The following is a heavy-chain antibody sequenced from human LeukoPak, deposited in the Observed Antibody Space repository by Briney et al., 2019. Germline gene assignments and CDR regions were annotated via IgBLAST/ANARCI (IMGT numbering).Heavy chain of an antibody. CDR3: ARDQGGAIGDSSGWDYFDY. CDR1: GYTFTSYG. CDR2: ISAYNGNT. V-gene: IGHV1-18*01. Sequence: ASVKVSCKASGYTFTSYGISWVRQAPGQGLEWMGWISAYNGNTNYAQKLQGRVTMTTDTSTGTAYMELRSLRSDDTAVYYCARDQGGAIGDSSGWDYFDYWGQGTLVTVSS. D-gene: IGHD6-19*01. J-gene: IGHJ4*02.